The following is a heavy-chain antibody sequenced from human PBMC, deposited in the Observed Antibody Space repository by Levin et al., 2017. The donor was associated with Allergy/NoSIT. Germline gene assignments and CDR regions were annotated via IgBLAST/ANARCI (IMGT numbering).Heavy chain of an antibody. CDR1: GGSISSYY. CDR3: ARDVVVAATGIWYFDY. CDR2: IYYSGST. V-gene: IGHV4-59*01. D-gene: IGHD2-15*01. Sequence: PSETLSLTCTVSGGSISSYYWSWIRQPPGKGLEWIGYIYYSGSTNYNPSLKSRVTISVDTSKNQFSLKLSSVTAADTAVYYCARDVVVAATGIWYFDYWGQGTLVTVSS. J-gene: IGHJ4*02.